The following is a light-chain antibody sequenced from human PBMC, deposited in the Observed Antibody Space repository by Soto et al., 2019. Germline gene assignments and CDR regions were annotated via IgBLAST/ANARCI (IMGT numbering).Light chain of an antibody. V-gene: IGLV2-14*01. CDR1: SSDVGGYNY. CDR3: SSYTSSNTGV. J-gene: IGLJ3*02. Sequence: QSVLTQPASVFGSPGQSITISCTGTSSDVGGYNYVSWYQQHPGKAPKLLIYEVSNRPSGVSNRFSGSKSGNTASLTISGLRAEDEADYYCSSYTSSNTGVFGGGTKVTVL. CDR2: EVS.